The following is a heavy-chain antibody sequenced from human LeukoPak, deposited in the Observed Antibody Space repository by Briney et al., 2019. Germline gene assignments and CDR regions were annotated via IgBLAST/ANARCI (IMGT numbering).Heavy chain of an antibody. CDR1: GYTLTELS. V-gene: IGHV1-24*01. CDR3: ATDRTYYYGSGSYMDY. D-gene: IGHD3-10*01. CDR2: FDPEDGET. Sequence: ASVKVSCKVSGYTLTELSMHWVRQAPGKGLEWMGGFDPEDGETIYAQKFQGRVTMTEDTSTDTAYMELSSLRSEDTAVYYCATDRTYYYGSGSYMDYWGQETLVTVSS. J-gene: IGHJ4*02.